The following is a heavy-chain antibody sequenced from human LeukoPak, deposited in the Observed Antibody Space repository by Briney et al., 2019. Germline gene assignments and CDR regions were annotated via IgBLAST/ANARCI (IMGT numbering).Heavy chain of an antibody. V-gene: IGHV4-4*07. CDR1: GVSISSYY. J-gene: IGHJ5*02. CDR3: AREVAVAGTRNWFDP. D-gene: IGHD6-19*01. CDR2: IHTSGST. Sequence: PSETLSLTCTVSGVSISSYYWSWIRQPAGKGLEWIGRIHTSGSTNYNPSLKSRVTMSVDTSKNQFSLKLSSVTAADTAVYYCAREVAVAGTRNWFDPWGQGTLVTVSS.